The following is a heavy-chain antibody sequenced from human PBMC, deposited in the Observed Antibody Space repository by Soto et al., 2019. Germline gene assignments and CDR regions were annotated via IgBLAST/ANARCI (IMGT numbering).Heavy chain of an antibody. CDR1: GFTFSSYD. V-gene: IGHV3-30*02. D-gene: IGHD4-4*01. Sequence: PGGSLRLSCAVSGFTFSSYDMHWVRQAPGKGLEWVAVIWYDGSSKYYADSVKGRFTISRDNSKNTLYLQMNSLRAEDTAVYYCAKAGYSNNRYYYYGMDVWGQGTTVTVSS. CDR3: AKAGYSNNRYYYYGMDV. CDR2: IWYDGSSK. J-gene: IGHJ6*02.